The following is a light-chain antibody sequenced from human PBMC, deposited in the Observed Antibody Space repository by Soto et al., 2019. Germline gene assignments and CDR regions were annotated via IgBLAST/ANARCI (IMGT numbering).Light chain of an antibody. V-gene: IGKV1-39*01. CDR3: QQTFNSPIT. CDR2: DAS. CDR1: QSISVW. Sequence: DIQMTQSPSTLSASVGDRVTITCRASQSISVWLAWYQHKPGKAPKVLIWDASSLQRGVPSRFSGSGSGTDFTLTISSVRPEDLGSFYCQQTFNSPITFGQGTRLESK. J-gene: IGKJ5*01.